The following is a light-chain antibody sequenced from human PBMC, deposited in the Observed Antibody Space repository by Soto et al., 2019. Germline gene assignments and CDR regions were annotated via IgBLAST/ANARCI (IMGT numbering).Light chain of an antibody. Sequence: EIVMTQSPATLSVSPGESATLSCRASQSVSGSLAWYQQKPGQAPRLLIYGASTRATGIPARFSGSGSGTEFHLTISSLQSEDFAVYYCQQYDNWPPWTFGPGTKVEIK. CDR2: GAS. CDR3: QQYDNWPPWT. V-gene: IGKV3-15*01. J-gene: IGKJ1*01. CDR1: QSVSGS.